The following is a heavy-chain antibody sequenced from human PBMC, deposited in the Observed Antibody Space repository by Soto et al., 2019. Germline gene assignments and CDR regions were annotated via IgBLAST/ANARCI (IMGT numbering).Heavy chain of an antibody. J-gene: IGHJ6*02. Sequence: GASVKVSCKASGYTFTSYAMHWVRQAPGQRLEWMGWINAGNGNTKYSQKFQGRVTITRDTSASTAYMELSSLRSEDTAVYYCASSKGCSSTSCYASYYYYYGMDVWGQGTTVTVSS. V-gene: IGHV1-3*01. CDR2: INAGNGNT. CDR3: ASSKGCSSTSCYASYYYYYGMDV. CDR1: GYTFTSYA. D-gene: IGHD2-2*01.